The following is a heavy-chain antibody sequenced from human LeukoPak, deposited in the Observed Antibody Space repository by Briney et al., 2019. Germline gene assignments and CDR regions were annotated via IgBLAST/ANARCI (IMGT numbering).Heavy chain of an antibody. CDR1: DGSISDKSYY. D-gene: IGHD1-26*01. Sequence: SETLSLTCNVSDGSISDKSYYWGWIRQPPGKGLEWIGSIYYSGNTYYNPSLKSRVTISVDPSRNQFSLKLTSVTAADTAVYYCARTGWELLFDHWGQGTLVTVSS. V-gene: IGHV4-39*01. J-gene: IGHJ4*02. CDR3: ARTGWELLFDH. CDR2: IYYSGNT.